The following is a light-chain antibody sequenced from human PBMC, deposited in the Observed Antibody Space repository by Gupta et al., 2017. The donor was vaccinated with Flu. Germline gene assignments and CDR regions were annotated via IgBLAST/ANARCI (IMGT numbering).Light chain of an antibody. V-gene: IGKV1-39*01. CDR3: QQSVNSPYT. CDR2: AAS. CDR1: QSVSNY. Sequence: DIQMTQSPSSLSASVGDRVTITCRASQSVSNYLNWYQKKAGKAPKLLIYAASSLQSGVPSRFSGSGSETDFTLTISRLQPEDFATYFCQQSVNSPYTFGQGTNLEIK. J-gene: IGKJ2*01.